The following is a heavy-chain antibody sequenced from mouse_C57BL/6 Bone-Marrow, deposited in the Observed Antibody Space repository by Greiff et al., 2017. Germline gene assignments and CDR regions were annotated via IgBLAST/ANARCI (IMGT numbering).Heavy chain of an antibody. CDR1: GYTFTDYY. Sequence: DVQLQESGPVLVKPGASVKMSCKASGYTFTDYYMNWVKQSPGKSLEWIGVINPYNGGTSYNQKFKGKATLTVDKSSSTAYMELNSLTSEDSAVXYCARDDPFAYWGQGTLVTVSA. CDR2: INPYNGGT. CDR3: ARDDPFAY. V-gene: IGHV1-19*01. J-gene: IGHJ3*01.